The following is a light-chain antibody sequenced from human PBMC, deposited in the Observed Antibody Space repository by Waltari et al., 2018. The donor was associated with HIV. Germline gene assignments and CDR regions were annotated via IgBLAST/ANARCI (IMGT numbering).Light chain of an antibody. J-gene: IGLJ2*01. V-gene: IGLV1-47*01. CDR3: AAWTDSRYVV. CDR2: RNN. Sequence: QSVLTQPPSASGAPGQRVTISCSESSSNIGSNFVYWYQQLPGTAPKLLIYRNNQRPSGVPDRFSGSKSGTSASLAISGLRSEDEADYYCAAWTDSRYVVFGGGTKLTVL. CDR1: SSNIGSNF.